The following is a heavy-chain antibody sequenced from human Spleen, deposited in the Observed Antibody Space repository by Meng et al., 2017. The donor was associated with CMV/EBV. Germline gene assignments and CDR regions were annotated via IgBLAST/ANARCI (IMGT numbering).Heavy chain of an antibody. CDR3: ANLAPYSSSPLDY. V-gene: IGHV3-7*01. CDR1: GFTFSSYW. D-gene: IGHD6-6*01. Sequence: GETLKISCAASGFTFSSYWMSWVCQAPGKGLEWVANIKQDGSEKYYVDSVKGRFTISRDNAKNTLYLQMNSLRAEDTAVYYCANLAPYSSSPLDYWGQGTLVTVSS. J-gene: IGHJ4*02. CDR2: IKQDGSEK.